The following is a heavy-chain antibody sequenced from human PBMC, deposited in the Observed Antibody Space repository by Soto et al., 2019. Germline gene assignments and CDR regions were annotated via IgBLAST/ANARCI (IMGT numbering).Heavy chain of an antibody. V-gene: IGHV4-30-4*01. CDR1: GGSISTVDYW. CDR2: IYDGGRP. Sequence: QVQLQESGPGLVKPSQTLSLTCTVSGGSISTVDYWWSWIRQSPDMGLEWIGHIYDGGRPYNNPSLERRVTMSVDTSKSQPSLTLSSVSAADTAVYYCARGPSGDKVDSWGQGTLVTVSS. CDR3: ARGPSGDKVDS. D-gene: IGHD7-27*01. J-gene: IGHJ4*02.